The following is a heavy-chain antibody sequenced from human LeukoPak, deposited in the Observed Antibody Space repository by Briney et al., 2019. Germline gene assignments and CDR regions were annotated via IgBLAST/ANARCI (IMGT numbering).Heavy chain of an antibody. J-gene: IGHJ3*02. CDR1: GFTFSSYA. CDR2: ISYDGSNK. Sequence: GGSLRLSCAASGFTFSSYAMHWVRQAPGKGLEWVAVISYDGSNKYYADSVKGRFTISRDNSKNTLYLQMNSLRAEDTAVYYCARDPGRFLEWLRPFSSSLSDAFDIWGQGTMVTVSS. D-gene: IGHD3-3*01. CDR3: ARDPGRFLEWLRPFSSSLSDAFDI. V-gene: IGHV3-30-3*01.